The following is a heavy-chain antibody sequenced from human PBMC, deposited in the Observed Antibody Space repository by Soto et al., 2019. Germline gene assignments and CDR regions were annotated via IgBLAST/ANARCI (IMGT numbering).Heavy chain of an antibody. V-gene: IGHV1-3*01. J-gene: IGHJ4*02. CDR3: ARANSYGYVLFFDY. CDR1: GYTFTSYA. Sequence: ASVKVSCKASGYTFTSYAMHWVRQAPGQRLEWMGWINVGNGNTKYSQKFQGRVTITRDTSASTAYMELSSLRSEDKAVYYCARANSYGYVLFFDYWGQGTLVTVSS. D-gene: IGHD5-18*01. CDR2: INVGNGNT.